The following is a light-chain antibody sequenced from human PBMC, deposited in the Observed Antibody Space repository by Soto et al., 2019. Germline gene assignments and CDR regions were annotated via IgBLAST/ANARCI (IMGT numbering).Light chain of an antibody. CDR1: QSLSNNY. Sequence: EIVLTQSPGTLSLSPGERATLSCRASQSLSNNYLAWYQQKPGQAPRLLIYDASSRATGIPDRFSGSGSGTDFTLSMSRLEPVDYAVYYCQQYGSSPLTFGGGTKVEIK. V-gene: IGKV3-20*01. J-gene: IGKJ4*01. CDR3: QQYGSSPLT. CDR2: DAS.